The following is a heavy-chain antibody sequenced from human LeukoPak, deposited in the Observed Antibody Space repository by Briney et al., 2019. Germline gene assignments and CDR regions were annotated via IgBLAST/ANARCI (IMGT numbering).Heavy chain of an antibody. D-gene: IGHD6-6*01. CDR2: IRGGGGGT. Sequence: PGGSLRLSCAASGFAFSIYVMSWVRQAPAMGLEWVSSIRGGGGGTYYADSVKGRFTISRDNAKNTLYLQMNSLRAEDTAVYYCAKEDRSSSRSYFAYWGQGALVTVSS. V-gene: IGHV3-23*01. J-gene: IGHJ4*02. CDR3: AKEDRSSSRSYFAY. CDR1: GFAFSIYV.